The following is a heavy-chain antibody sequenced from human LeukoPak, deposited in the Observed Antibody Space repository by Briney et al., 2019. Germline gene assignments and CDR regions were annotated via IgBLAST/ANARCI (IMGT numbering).Heavy chain of an antibody. J-gene: IGHJ4*02. D-gene: IGHD3-10*01. CDR3: AKDHGSGTLDY. V-gene: IGHV3-30*18. CDR1: GFTFSSYG. CDR2: ISYDGSNK. Sequence: GRSLRLSCAASGFTFSSYGMHWVRQAPGKGLEWVAVISYDGSNKYYADSVKGRFTISRDNSKNTLYLQMNSLRAEDTAVYYCAKDHGSGTLDYWGQGTLVTVSS.